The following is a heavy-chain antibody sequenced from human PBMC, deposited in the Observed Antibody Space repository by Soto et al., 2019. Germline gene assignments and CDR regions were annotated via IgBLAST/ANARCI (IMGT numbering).Heavy chain of an antibody. D-gene: IGHD2-15*01. J-gene: IGHJ2*01. Sequence: QVQVVQSGAEVKKPGASVKVACKASGYSFDTFGMSWVRQAPGQGLEWMGWISIEKGDTNSAQKFQDRVTMTTDTSTSTRYMELRSLTSDDTAVYYCARCYCSVGSCFTCWHFDLWGRGTLVTVSP. V-gene: IGHV1-18*01. CDR3: ARCYCSVGSCFTCWHFDL. CDR1: GYSFDTFG. CDR2: ISIEKGDT.